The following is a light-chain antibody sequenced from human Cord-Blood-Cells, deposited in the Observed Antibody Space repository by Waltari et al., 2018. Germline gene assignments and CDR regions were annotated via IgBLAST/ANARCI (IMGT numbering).Light chain of an antibody. J-gene: IGLJ3*02. Sequence: QSALTQPASVSGSPGPSITISCTGTSSDVGGYNYVSWYQKHTGKAPKLMICDVSKRPSGVSNRFSGSESGNTASLTISGLQAEDEADYYCSSYTSSSGVFGGGTKLTVL. CDR2: DVS. CDR3: SSYTSSSGV. V-gene: IGLV2-14*01. CDR1: SSDVGGYNY.